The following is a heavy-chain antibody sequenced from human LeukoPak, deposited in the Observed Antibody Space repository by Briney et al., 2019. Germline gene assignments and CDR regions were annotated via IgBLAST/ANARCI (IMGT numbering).Heavy chain of an antibody. CDR1: GFTVTSSY. V-gene: IGHV3-66*02. CDR3: ARARCDSCGYGS. Sequence: GGSLRLSCAASGFTVTSSYMSWVRQAPGKGLEWVAVLYSGGHTYYAGSVRGRFTISRDTSKSTLYLQMDSLRSEDTAEYYCARARCDSCGYGSWGQGTLVTVSS. D-gene: IGHD3-22*01. J-gene: IGHJ5*02. CDR2: LYSGGHT.